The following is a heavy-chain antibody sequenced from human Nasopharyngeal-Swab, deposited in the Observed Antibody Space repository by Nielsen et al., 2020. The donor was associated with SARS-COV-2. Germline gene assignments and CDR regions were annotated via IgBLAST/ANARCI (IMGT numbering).Heavy chain of an antibody. CDR3: AKMITASHDTLIDY. V-gene: IGHV3-30*18. D-gene: IGHD3-16*01. CDR1: GFTFSNYG. J-gene: IGHJ4*02. Sequence: GGSLRLSCAASGFTFSNYGMHWVRQAPGKGLEWAAARSYDGSKKYFTDSVRGRCSISRDNSKNTLFLQVNSLRPEDTAVYYCAKMITASHDTLIDYWGLGTLVTVST. CDR2: RSYDGSKK.